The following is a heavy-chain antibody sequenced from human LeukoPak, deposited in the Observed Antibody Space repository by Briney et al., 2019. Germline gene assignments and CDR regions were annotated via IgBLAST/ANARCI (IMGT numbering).Heavy chain of an antibody. CDR1: GFTFSSYA. J-gene: IGHJ3*02. V-gene: IGHV3-23*01. D-gene: IGHD3-16*02. Sequence: GGSLRLSCAASGFTFSSYAMSWVRQAPGKGLEWVSAISGSGGSTYYADSVKGRFTISRDNSKNTLYLQMNSLRAEDTAVYYCARKGPLMITFGGVIVENAFDIWGQGTMVTVSS. CDR2: ISGSGGST. CDR3: ARKGPLMITFGGVIVENAFDI.